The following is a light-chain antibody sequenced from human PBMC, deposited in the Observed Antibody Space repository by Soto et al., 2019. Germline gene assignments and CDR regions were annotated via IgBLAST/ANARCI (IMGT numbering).Light chain of an antibody. CDR3: SSYAGSNWYV. J-gene: IGLJ1*01. Sequence: QSVLTQPPPASGSPGQSVTISCTGTNSDVGGYNYVSWYQQYPGKAPKLIIYEVNERPSGVPDRFSGSKSGNTASLTVSGLQTADEADYYCSSYAGSNWYVFGTGTKLTVL. CDR2: EVN. CDR1: NSDVGGYNY. V-gene: IGLV2-8*01.